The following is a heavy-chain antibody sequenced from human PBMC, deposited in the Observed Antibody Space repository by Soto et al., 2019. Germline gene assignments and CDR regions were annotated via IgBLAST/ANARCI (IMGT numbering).Heavy chain of an antibody. J-gene: IGHJ4*02. CDR3: ARVRRETTVVRSAFDY. V-gene: IGHV1-69*13. CDR1: GGTFSSYA. D-gene: IGHD4-17*01. CDR2: IIPIFGTA. Sequence: SVKVSCKASGGTFSSYAISWVRQAPGQGLEWMGGIIPIFGTANYAQKFQGRVTITADESTSTAYMELSSLRSEDTAVYYCARVRRETTVVRSAFDYWGQGTLVTVSS.